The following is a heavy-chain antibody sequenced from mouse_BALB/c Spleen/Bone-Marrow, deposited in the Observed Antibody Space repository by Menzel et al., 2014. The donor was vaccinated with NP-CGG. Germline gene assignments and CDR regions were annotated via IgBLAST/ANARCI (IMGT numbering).Heavy chain of an antibody. V-gene: IGHV1-63*02. Sequence: QVQLQQSGAELVRPGTSVKISCKASGYTSSNYWLGWLKQRPGHGLEWIGDIYPGGLYSNCSDKFKGKATLTADTSSSSAYMQLSSLTSEDSAVYCCATWGPYFFAYWGQGTTLTVSS. CDR2: IYPGGLYS. CDR1: GYTSSNYW. J-gene: IGHJ2*01. CDR3: ATWGPYFFAY.